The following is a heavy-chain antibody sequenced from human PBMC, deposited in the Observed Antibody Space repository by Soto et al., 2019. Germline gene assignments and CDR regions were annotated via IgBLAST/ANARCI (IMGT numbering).Heavy chain of an antibody. CDR3: ARGGVASIAAADPGEPFDY. J-gene: IGHJ4*02. Sequence: VASVKVSCKASGYTFSSYDVTWVRQAPGQGLEWMGWISTSTGNTNYAQKVQGRVTMTTDSSASTAYMELRSLRSDDTAVYYCARGGVASIAAADPGEPFDYWGQGTLVTVSS. V-gene: IGHV1-18*04. CDR2: ISTSTGNT. CDR1: GYTFSSYD. D-gene: IGHD6-13*01.